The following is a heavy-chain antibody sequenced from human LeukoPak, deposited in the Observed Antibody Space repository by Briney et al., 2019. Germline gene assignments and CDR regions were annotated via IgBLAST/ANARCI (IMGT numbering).Heavy chain of an antibody. D-gene: IGHD6-13*01. V-gene: IGHV3-30*02. CDR3: ASHLLYSSSWYSAYYFDY. CDR1: GFTFSSYG. J-gene: IGHJ4*02. CDR2: IRYDGSNK. Sequence: PGGSLRLSCAASGFTFSSYGMHWVRQAPGKGLEWVAFIRYDGSNKYYVDSVKGRFTISRDNSKNTLYLQMHSLRAEDTAVYYCASHLLYSSSWYSAYYFDYWGQGTLVTVSS.